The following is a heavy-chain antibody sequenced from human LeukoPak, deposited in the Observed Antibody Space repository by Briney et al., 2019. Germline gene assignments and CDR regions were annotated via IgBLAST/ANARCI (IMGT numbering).Heavy chain of an antibody. J-gene: IGHJ4*02. CDR3: ARYNFFGGTPFDC. V-gene: IGHV3-66*01. CDR1: GITVSSNY. D-gene: IGHD5-24*01. CDR2: IYSDGST. Sequence: GSLRLSCAASGITVSSNYMSWVRQAPGKGLEWVSVIYSDGSTYYADSPKGRFTISRDNSKNTLYLQMNSLRAEDTAVYYCARYNFFGGTPFDCWGQGTLVTVSS.